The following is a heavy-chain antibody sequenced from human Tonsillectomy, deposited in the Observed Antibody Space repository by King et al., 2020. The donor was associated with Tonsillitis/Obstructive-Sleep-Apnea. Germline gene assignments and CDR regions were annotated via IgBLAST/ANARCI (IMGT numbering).Heavy chain of an antibody. V-gene: IGHV4-59*08. CDR3: ARHDPYYYDSSVYYYYGMDV. J-gene: IGHJ6*02. D-gene: IGHD3-22*01. Sequence: QLQESGPGLVKPSETLSLTCTVSGDSISNYYWSWIRQPPGKGLEWIGFIYYTGSTNYDPSLKSRVTISVDTSKNQISLKLSSVTAADTAVYYCARHDPYYYDSSVYYYYGMDVWGQGPTVTVSS. CDR1: GDSISNYY. CDR2: IYYTGST.